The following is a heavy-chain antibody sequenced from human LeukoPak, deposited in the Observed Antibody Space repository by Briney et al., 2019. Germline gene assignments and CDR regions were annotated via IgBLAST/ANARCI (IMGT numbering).Heavy chain of an antibody. J-gene: IGHJ4*02. CDR1: GFTFNDYG. CDR3: AKVRWDNSGWYYFDY. D-gene: IGHD6-19*01. CDR2: ISYDGSNK. Sequence: PGGSLRLSCAASGFTFNDYGMHWVRQAPGKGLEWVAVISYDGSNKYYTDSVKGRFTISRDNSKSTLYLQMNSLRAEDTAVYYCAKVRWDNSGWYYFDYWGQGTLVTVSS. V-gene: IGHV3-30*18.